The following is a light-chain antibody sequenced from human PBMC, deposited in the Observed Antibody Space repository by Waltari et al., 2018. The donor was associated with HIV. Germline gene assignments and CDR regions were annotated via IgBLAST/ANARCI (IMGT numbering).Light chain of an antibody. CDR3: QAWDSTTLV. V-gene: IGLV3-1*01. Sequence: SYDVTQPLSVSESPGQTATITCSGDKLGNKYTSWYQQKAGQSPVLAIYQDTQRPSDIPERFSGSNSGHTATLTISGTQPIDEADYYCQAWDSTTLVFGGGTKLTVL. J-gene: IGLJ2*01. CDR2: QDT. CDR1: KLGNKY.